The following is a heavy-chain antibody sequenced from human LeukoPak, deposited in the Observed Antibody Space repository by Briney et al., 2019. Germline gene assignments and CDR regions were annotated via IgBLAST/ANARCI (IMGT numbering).Heavy chain of an antibody. Sequence: SQTLSLTRTVSGGSISSGGYYWSWIRQHPGKGLEWIGYIYYSGSTYYNPSLKSRVTISVDTSKNQFSLKLSSVTAADTAVYYCARGKRDIVVVPAAIFDYWGQGTLVTVSS. CDR3: ARGKRDIVVVPAAIFDY. J-gene: IGHJ4*02. CDR2: IYYSGST. V-gene: IGHV4-31*03. D-gene: IGHD2-2*01. CDR1: GGSISSGGYY.